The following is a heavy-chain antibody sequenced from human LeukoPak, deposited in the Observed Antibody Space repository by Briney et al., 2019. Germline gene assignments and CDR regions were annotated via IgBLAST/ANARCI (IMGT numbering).Heavy chain of an antibody. CDR2: ITNSGTTI. V-gene: IGHV3-11*01. CDR1: GFTFTDYY. D-gene: IGHD6-19*01. Sequence: PGGSLRLSCAASGFTFTDYYMSWIRQAPGKGLEWVSYITNSGTTIYYADSVKGRFTISRDNAKNSLYLQMNSLRAEDTAVYYCAPYSSGWPGDYWGQGTLVTVSS. CDR3: APYSSGWPGDY. J-gene: IGHJ4*02.